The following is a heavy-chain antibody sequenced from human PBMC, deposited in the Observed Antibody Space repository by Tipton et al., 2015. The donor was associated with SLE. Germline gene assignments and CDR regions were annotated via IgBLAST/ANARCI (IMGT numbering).Heavy chain of an antibody. V-gene: IGHV4-30-4*01. Sequence: LRLSCAVSGGSISSGDYYWSWIRQPPGKGLEWIGYIYYSGSTYYNPSLKSRVTISVDTSKNQFSLKLSSVTAADTAVYYCARRGYYYYYMDVWGKGTTVTVSS. J-gene: IGHJ6*03. CDR2: IYYSGST. CDR1: GGSISSGDYY. D-gene: IGHD3-16*01. CDR3: ARRGYYYYYMDV.